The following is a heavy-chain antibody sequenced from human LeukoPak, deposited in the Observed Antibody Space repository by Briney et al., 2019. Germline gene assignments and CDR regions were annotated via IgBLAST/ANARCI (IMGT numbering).Heavy chain of an antibody. CDR3: ARYRWDSNYLYYFDY. Sequence: ASVKVSCKASGGTFSSYAISWVRQAPGQGLEWMGGIIPIFGTANYAQKFQGRVTITADESTSTAYMELSSLRSEDTAVYYCARYRWDSNYLYYFDYWGQGTLVTVSS. V-gene: IGHV1-69*01. D-gene: IGHD4-11*01. J-gene: IGHJ4*02. CDR1: GGTFSSYA. CDR2: IIPIFGTA.